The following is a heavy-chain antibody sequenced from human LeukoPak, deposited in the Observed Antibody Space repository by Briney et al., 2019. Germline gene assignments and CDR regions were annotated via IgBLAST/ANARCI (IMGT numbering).Heavy chain of an antibody. Sequence: GGSLRLSCTASGFTFSNFDMGWVRQAPGKGLEWVSAITNRGDGTYFADSVKGRVSISRDNSKDTLYLQLNSLRADDTAVYYCAKDARRTSGWYYFDSWGQGTLVTVSS. D-gene: IGHD6-19*01. CDR3: AKDARRTSGWYYFDS. V-gene: IGHV3-23*01. CDR1: GFTFSNFD. J-gene: IGHJ4*02. CDR2: ITNRGDGT.